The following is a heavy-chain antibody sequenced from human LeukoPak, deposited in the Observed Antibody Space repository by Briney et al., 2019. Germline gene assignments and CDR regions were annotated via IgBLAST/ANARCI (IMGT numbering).Heavy chain of an antibody. CDR2: IYNSGST. CDR1: GVSISSYH. V-gene: IGHV4-4*08. CDR3: AGITRYFDL. Sequence: SETLSLTCTVSGVSISSYHWTWIRQPPGEGLEWIGHIYNSGSTNYNPSLRGRVTISLDTSKNQFSLNLSSVTAADTAVYYCAGITRYFDLWGRGTLVTVSS. J-gene: IGHJ2*01. D-gene: IGHD3-10*01.